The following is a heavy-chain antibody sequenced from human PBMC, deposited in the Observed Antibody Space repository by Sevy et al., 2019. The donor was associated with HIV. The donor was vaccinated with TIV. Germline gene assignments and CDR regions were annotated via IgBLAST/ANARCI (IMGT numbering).Heavy chain of an antibody. V-gene: IGHV4-39*01. D-gene: IGHD3-10*01. CDR2: IYYSGST. J-gene: IGHJ5*02. CDR3: ARQSSEFLLLWFDP. CDR1: GGSISSSSYY. Sequence: SETLSLTCTVSGGSISSSSYYWGWIRQPPGKGLEWIGSIYYSGSTYYNPSLKSRVTISVDTSKSQVSLKLSSVTAADTAVYYCARQSSEFLLLWFDPWGQGTLVTVSS.